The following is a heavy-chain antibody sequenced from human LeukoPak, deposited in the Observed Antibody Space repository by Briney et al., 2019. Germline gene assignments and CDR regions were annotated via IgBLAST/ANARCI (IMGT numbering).Heavy chain of an antibody. CDR3: ARGLNCSSTSCYGIFDY. Sequence: SETLPLTCAVYGGSFSGYYWSWIRQPPGKGLEWIGEINHSGSTNYNPSLKSRVTISVDTSKNQFSLKLSSVTAADTAVYYCARGLNCSSTSCYGIFDYWGQGTLVTVSS. D-gene: IGHD2-2*01. CDR2: INHSGST. V-gene: IGHV4-34*01. CDR1: GGSFSGYY. J-gene: IGHJ4*02.